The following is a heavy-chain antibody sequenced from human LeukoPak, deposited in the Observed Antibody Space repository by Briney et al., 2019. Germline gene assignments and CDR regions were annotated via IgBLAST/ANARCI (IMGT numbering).Heavy chain of an antibody. Sequence: GGSLRLSCAASGFTFISAWMNWVRQAPGKGLEWVGRIKSKTDGGTAEHAAPVKGRFIISRDDSKNTLYLQMNSLNSDDTGVYYCATALRGVGFWGQGTLVTVPS. J-gene: IGHJ4*02. V-gene: IGHV3-15*01. CDR3: ATALRGVGF. CDR2: IKSKTDGGTA. CDR1: GFTFISAW. D-gene: IGHD3-3*01.